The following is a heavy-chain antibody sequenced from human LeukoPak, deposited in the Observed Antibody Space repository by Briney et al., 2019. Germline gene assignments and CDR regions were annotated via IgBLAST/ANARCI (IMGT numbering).Heavy chain of an antibody. Sequence: GGPLRLSCAASGFTFSSYAMSWVRQAPGKGLEWVSTISGSGDSTYYADSVKGRFTISRDNSKNTLYLQMNSLRAEDTAVYYCAKVPRGYYYVGLHFDYWGQGTLVTVSA. J-gene: IGHJ4*02. CDR2: ISGSGDST. V-gene: IGHV3-23*01. CDR1: GFTFSSYA. CDR3: AKVPRGYYYVGLHFDY. D-gene: IGHD3-10*02.